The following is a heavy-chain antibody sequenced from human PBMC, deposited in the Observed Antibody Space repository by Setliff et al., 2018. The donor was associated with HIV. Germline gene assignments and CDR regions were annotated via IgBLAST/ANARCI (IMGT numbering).Heavy chain of an antibody. CDR1: GYSISSGYY. J-gene: IGHJ4*02. V-gene: IGHV4-38-2*01. CDR3: ARTLRAAAMGYFDY. CDR2: IYHSGST. D-gene: IGHD5-18*01. Sequence: SETLSLTCAVSGYSISSGYYWGWIRQPPGKGLEWIGSIYHSGSTYNNPSLKSRVAISVDTSKNQFSLKLTSATAADTAVYYCARTLRAAAMGYFDYWGQGTLVTVSS.